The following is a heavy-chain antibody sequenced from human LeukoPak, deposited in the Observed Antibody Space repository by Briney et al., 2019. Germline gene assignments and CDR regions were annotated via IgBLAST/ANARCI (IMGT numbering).Heavy chain of an antibody. CDR1: GGPFSGYY. CDR2: INHSGST. Sequence: SETLSLTCAVYGGPFSGYYWSWIRQPPGKGLEWIGEINHSGSTNYNPSLKSRVTISVDTSKNQFSLKLSSVTAADTAVYYCAVAYYYDSSYFQHWGQGTLVTVSS. V-gene: IGHV4-34*01. CDR3: AVAYYYDSSYFQH. D-gene: IGHD3-22*01. J-gene: IGHJ1*01.